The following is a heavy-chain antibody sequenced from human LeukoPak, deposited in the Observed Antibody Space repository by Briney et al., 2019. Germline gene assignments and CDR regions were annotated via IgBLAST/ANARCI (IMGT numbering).Heavy chain of an antibody. CDR3: ARESRQWLVLGGVDY. V-gene: IGHV3-11*04. J-gene: IGHJ4*02. CDR2: MSSSGSTI. Sequence: AGGSLRLSCAASGFTFNDYYMSWIRQAPGKGLEWVSYMSSSGSTIYYADSVKGRFTISRDNAKNSLYLQMNSLRAEDTAVYYCARESRQWLVLGGVDYWGQGTLVTVSA. CDR1: GFTFNDYY. D-gene: IGHD6-19*01.